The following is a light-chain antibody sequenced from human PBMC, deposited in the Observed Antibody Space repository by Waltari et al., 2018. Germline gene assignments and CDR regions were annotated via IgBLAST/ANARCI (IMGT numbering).Light chain of an antibody. CDR3: NSRDSSGNHVL. CDR1: SLRSYY. V-gene: IGLV3-19*01. CDR2: GKN. J-gene: IGLJ2*01. Sequence: SSELTQDPAGSVALGQTVRITCQGDSLRSYYASWYQQKPGQAPVLVIYGKNNRPSGIPDRISGSTSGNTASLTISGAQAEDEADYYCNSRDSSGNHVLFGGGTKLTVL.